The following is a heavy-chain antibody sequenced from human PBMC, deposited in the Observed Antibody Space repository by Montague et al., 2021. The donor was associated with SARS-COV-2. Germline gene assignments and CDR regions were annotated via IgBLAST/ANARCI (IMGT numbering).Heavy chain of an antibody. D-gene: IGHD1-26*01. V-gene: IGHV4-39*01. Sequence: SETLSLTCTVSGGSIFSNSFYWGWIHESPGQGLEWIGNVLSSGSTFYNPSLRSRVTMSEDMSKNQCSLKLMSVTAADTAVYYCARRTVGTSHFDYWGQGTQVIVSA. CDR1: GGSIFSNSFY. CDR2: VLSSGST. CDR3: ARRTVGTSHFDY. J-gene: IGHJ4*02.